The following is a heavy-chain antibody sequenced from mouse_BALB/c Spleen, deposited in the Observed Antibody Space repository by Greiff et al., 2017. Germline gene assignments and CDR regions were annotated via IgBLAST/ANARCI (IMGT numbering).Heavy chain of an antibody. Sequence: QVQLQQPGAELVKPGASVKMSCKASGYTFTSYNMHWVKQTPGQGLEWIGAIYPGNGDTSYNQKFKGKATLTADKSSSTAYMQISSLTSEDSAVYYCARSYYGSSYWYFDVWGAGTTVTVSS. CDR3: ARSYYGSSYWYFDV. V-gene: IGHV1-12*01. J-gene: IGHJ1*01. CDR1: GYTFTSYN. D-gene: IGHD1-1*01. CDR2: IYPGNGDT.